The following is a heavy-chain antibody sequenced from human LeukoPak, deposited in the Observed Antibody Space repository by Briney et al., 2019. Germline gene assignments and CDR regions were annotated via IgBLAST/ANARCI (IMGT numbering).Heavy chain of an antibody. Sequence: PSETLSLTCTVSGGSISSSSHSWGWIRQPPGKGLEWTGTIYYTGRTYYNPSLESRLTISVDTSKNQFSLKLTSVTAADTAIYYCAQSLGSGNWIGNWYDPWGQGTLVTVSS. V-gene: IGHV4-39*01. CDR3: AQSLGSGNWIGNWYDP. CDR1: GGSISSSSHS. D-gene: IGHD1-1*01. CDR2: IYYTGRT. J-gene: IGHJ5*02.